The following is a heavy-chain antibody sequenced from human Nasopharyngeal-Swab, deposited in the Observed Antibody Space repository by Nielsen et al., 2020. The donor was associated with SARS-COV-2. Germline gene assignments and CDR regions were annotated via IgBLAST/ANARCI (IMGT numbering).Heavy chain of an antibody. D-gene: IGHD2-8*02. Sequence: GESLKISCAASGFTFSSYAMSWVRQAPGKGLEWVSAISGSGGSTYYADSVKGRFTISRDNSKNTLYLQMNSLGAEDTAVYYCAEDTSLVGATFDYWGQGTLVTVSS. CDR2: ISGSGGST. CDR3: AEDTSLVGATFDY. J-gene: IGHJ4*02. V-gene: IGHV3-23*01. CDR1: GFTFSSYA.